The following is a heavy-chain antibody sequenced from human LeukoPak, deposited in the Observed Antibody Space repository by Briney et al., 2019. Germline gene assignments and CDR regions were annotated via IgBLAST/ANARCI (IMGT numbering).Heavy chain of an antibody. CDR2: ISGSGGST. Sequence: GGSLRLSCAASGFTFSSYAMSWVRQAPGKGLEWVSGISGSGGSTDYADSLKGRFTISSDNSKNTLYLQMNSLRAEDTAVYYCAKTPVRRFPLYFDYWGQGTLVTVSS. V-gene: IGHV3-23*01. J-gene: IGHJ4*02. CDR1: GFTFSSYA. CDR3: AKTPVRRFPLYFDY. D-gene: IGHD3-3*01.